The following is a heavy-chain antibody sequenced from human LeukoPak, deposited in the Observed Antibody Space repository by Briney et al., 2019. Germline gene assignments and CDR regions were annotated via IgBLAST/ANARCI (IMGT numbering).Heavy chain of an antibody. CDR1: GFTVSSNY. Sequence: GGSLRLSCAASGFTVSSNYMSWVRQAPGKGLEWVSVICSGGSTYYADSVKGRFTISRDNSKNTLYLQMNSLRAEDTAVYYCAIRYYPRFDYWGQGTLVTVSS. D-gene: IGHD3-9*01. CDR3: AIRYYPRFDY. J-gene: IGHJ4*02. V-gene: IGHV3-66*01. CDR2: ICSGGST.